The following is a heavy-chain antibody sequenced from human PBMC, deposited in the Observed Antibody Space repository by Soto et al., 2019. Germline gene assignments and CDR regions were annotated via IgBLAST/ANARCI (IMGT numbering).Heavy chain of an antibody. J-gene: IGHJ6*02. CDR3: ARVRGYDFWSGSKRITYYYGMDV. V-gene: IGHV4-31*03. D-gene: IGHD3-3*01. CDR1: GGSISSGGYY. Sequence: SETLSLTCTVSGGSISSGGYYWSWIRQHPGKGLEWIGYIYYSGSTYYNPSLKSRVTISVDTSKNQFSLKLSSVTAADTAVYYCARVRGYDFWSGSKRITYYYGMDVWGQGAKVTVSS. CDR2: IYYSGST.